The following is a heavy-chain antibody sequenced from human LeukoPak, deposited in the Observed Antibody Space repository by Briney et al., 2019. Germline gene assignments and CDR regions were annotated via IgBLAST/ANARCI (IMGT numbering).Heavy chain of an antibody. CDR2: IYTTGST. V-gene: IGHV4-4*07. CDR1: GGSISSYY. Sequence: SETLSLTCTVSGGSISSYYWTWIRQPAGKGLEWIGRIYTTGSTNYHPSLNSRVTMSVDTSKNQFSLKLSSVTAADTAVYCARQIAVAGKAGFDYWGQGTLVTVSS. D-gene: IGHD6-19*01. J-gene: IGHJ4*02. CDR3: ARQIAVAGKAGFDY.